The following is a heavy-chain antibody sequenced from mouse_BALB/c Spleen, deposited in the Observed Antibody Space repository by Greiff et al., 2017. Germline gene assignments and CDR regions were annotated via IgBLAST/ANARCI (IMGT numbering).Heavy chain of an antibody. J-gene: IGHJ4*01. CDR3: TRPGLDLLFYAMDY. CDR1: GFTFSNYW. Sequence: EVQGVESGGGLVQPGGSMKLSCVASGFTFSNYWMNWVRQSPEKGLEWVAEIRLKSNNYATHYAESVKGRFTISRDDSKSSVYLQMNNLRAEDTGIYYCTRPGLDLLFYAMDYWGQGTSVTVSS. D-gene: IGHD2-1*01. V-gene: IGHV6-6*02. CDR2: IRLKSNNYAT.